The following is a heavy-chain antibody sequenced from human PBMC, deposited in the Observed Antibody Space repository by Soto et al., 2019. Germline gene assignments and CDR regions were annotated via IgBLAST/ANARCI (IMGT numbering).Heavy chain of an antibody. CDR1: GFTFSGYD. CDR2: LSFDERNK. CDR3: AKSPITGTPEYFDY. Sequence: GGSLRLSCAASGFTFSGYDMHWVRQAPGKGLEWVAVLSFDERNKYYADSVKGRFTISRDISKNTLYLQMNSLRAEDTAVYYCAKSPITGTPEYFDYWGQGTLVTVSS. D-gene: IGHD1-7*01. V-gene: IGHV3-30*18. J-gene: IGHJ4*02.